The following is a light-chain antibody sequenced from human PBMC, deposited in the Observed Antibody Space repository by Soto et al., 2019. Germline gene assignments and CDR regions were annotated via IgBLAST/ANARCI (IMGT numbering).Light chain of an antibody. CDR2: LEGSGSY. CDR3: ETWDTKTGV. V-gene: IGLV4-60*02. Sequence: QSVLTQSSAASASLGSSVKVTCTLSSDHSSYIIVWHQQQPGKAPRYLMKLEGSGSYNKGSGVPDRFSGSSSGADRYLTISNLQFDDEADYYCETWDTKTGVFGGGTKLTVL. CDR1: SDHSSYI. J-gene: IGLJ3*02.